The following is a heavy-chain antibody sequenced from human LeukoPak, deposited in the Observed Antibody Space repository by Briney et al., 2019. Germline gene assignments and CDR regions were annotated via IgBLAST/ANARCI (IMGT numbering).Heavy chain of an antibody. D-gene: IGHD4-17*01. Sequence: PGGPLRLSWAASGFTFSDYYMSWIRQAPGKGLEWVSYISSSGSTIYYADSVKGRFTIFRDNAKNSLYLQMNSLRAEDTAVYYCASGLTVTLLSDYYGMDVWGQGTTVTVSS. J-gene: IGHJ6*02. CDR2: ISSSGSTI. CDR3: ASGLTVTLLSDYYGMDV. V-gene: IGHV3-11*01. CDR1: GFTFSDYY.